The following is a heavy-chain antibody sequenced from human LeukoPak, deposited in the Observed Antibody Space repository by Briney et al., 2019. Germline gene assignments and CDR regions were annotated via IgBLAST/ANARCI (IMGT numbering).Heavy chain of an antibody. V-gene: IGHV1-24*01. CDR3: ATAGHRVVAAEEGDYFDY. CDR1: GYTLTELS. Sequence: ASVKVSCKVSGYTLTELSMHWVRQAPGKGLEWMGGFDPEDGETIYAQKFQGRVTMTEDTSTDTAYMGLSSLRSEDTAVYYCATAGHRVVAAEEGDYFDYWGQGTLVTVSS. D-gene: IGHD2-15*01. CDR2: FDPEDGET. J-gene: IGHJ4*02.